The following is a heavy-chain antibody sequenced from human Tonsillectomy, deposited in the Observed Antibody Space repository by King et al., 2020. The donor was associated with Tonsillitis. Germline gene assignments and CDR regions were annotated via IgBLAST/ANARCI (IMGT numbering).Heavy chain of an antibody. D-gene: IGHD5-24*01. J-gene: IGHJ4*02. Sequence: VQLVQSGGGLVKPGGSLRLSCAASGFSFRTYTMNWVRQAPGKGLEWVSSIRSSSTYIYYADSVKGRFTISRHNARSSLYLQMDSLSAEDTAVYYCARDSMEMDTIPFDYWGQGTLVTVSS. CDR2: IRSSSTYI. V-gene: IGHV3-21*01. CDR1: GFSFRTYT. CDR3: ARDSMEMDTIPFDY.